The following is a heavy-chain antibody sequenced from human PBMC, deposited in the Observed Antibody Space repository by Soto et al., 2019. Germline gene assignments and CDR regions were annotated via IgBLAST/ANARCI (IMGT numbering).Heavy chain of an antibody. CDR2: IIPIFGTA. Sequence: QVQLVQSGAEVKKPGSSVKVSCKASGGTFSSYAISWVRQAPGQGLEWMGGIIPIFGTANYAQKFQGGVTITADESTSTAYMELSSLRSEDTAVYYCARGGEYCSGGSCYSVPFDYWGQGTLVTVSS. CDR3: ARGGEYCSGGSCYSVPFDY. V-gene: IGHV1-69*01. CDR1: GGTFSSYA. J-gene: IGHJ4*02. D-gene: IGHD2-15*01.